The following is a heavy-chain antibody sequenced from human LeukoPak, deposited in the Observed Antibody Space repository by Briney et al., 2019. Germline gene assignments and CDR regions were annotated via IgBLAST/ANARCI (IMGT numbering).Heavy chain of an antibody. Sequence: SETLSLTCTVSGYSISNGYYWGWMRQPPGKGLEWIGEINHSGSTNYNPSLKSRVTISVDTSKNQFSLKLSSVTAADTAVYYCAREGHYYGSGSYYRGVYYFDYWGQGTLVTVSS. J-gene: IGHJ4*02. CDR2: INHSGST. CDR3: AREGHYYGSGSYYRGVYYFDY. CDR1: GYSISNGYY. V-gene: IGHV4-38-2*02. D-gene: IGHD3-10*01.